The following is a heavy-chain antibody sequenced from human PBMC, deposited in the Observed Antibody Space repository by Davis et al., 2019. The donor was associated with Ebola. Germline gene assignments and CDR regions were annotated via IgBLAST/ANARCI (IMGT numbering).Heavy chain of an antibody. Sequence: MPSETLSLTCTVSGGSISSYYWSWIRQPPGKGLEWIGEINHSGSTNYNPSLKSRVTISVDTSKNQFSLKLSSVTAADTAVYYCARGYCSGGSCYSRWFDPWGQGTLVTVSS. CDR1: GGSISSYY. D-gene: IGHD2-15*01. CDR3: ARGYCSGGSCYSRWFDP. J-gene: IGHJ5*02. V-gene: IGHV4-34*01. CDR2: INHSGST.